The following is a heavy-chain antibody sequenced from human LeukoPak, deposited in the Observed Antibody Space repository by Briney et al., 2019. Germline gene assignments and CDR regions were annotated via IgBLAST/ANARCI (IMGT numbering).Heavy chain of an antibody. CDR2: ISSSSSTI. J-gene: IGHJ4*02. D-gene: IGHD2-2*01. Sequence: GSLRLSCAASGFIFSSYGMNWVRQAPGKGLEWVSYISSSSSTIYYADSVKGRFTISRDNSKNTLYMQMNSLRAEDTALDYCSKAADDIVVVPAALFDYWGQGTLVTVSS. CDR3: SKAADDIVVVPAALFDY. CDR1: GFIFSSYG. V-gene: IGHV3-48*01.